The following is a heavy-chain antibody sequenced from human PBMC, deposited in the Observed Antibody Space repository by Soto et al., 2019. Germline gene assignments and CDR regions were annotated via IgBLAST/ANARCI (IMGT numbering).Heavy chain of an antibody. D-gene: IGHD1-1*01. J-gene: IGHJ6*02. CDR3: ARGTGHYYYGMDV. CDR2: IWYDGSDK. V-gene: IGHV3-33*01. CDR1: GVAFSLYC. Sequence: GGSLRHSRGAAGVAFSLYCIHLVRQAPGKGLEWLAIIWYDGSDKYYADSVKGRFTISRDNSKNTLYLQMSSLRAEDTAVYYCARGTGHYYYGMDVWGQGTTVTVSS.